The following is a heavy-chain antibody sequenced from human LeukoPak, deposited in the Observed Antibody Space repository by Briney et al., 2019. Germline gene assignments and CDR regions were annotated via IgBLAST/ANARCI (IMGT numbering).Heavy chain of an antibody. V-gene: IGHV3-74*01. CDR3: ATKQWLAPPPDS. CDR2: INTDGTVI. D-gene: IGHD6-19*01. J-gene: IGHJ4*02. CDR1: GFTFSKYW. Sequence: QPGGSLRLSCAASGFTFSKYWMHWVRQAPGKGLESVSRINTDGTVITYAGSVKGRFTVSRDNADNTMFLQMNSVRDEDTAVYYCATKQWLAPPPDSWGQGTPVTVSS.